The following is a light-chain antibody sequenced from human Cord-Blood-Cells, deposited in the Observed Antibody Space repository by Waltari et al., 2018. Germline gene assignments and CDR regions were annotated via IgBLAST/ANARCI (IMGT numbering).Light chain of an antibody. CDR2: DVS. CDR1: SSDVGRYNY. CDR3: CSYAGSYTLV. V-gene: IGLV2-11*01. Sequence: QSALTQPRSVAGSPGQSVTISCTGTSSDVGRYNYDSVYQPHPGKAPKLMIYDVSKRPSVVPDRFSGSKSGTTASLPISGLQAEDEADYYCCSYAGSYTLVFGTGTKVTVL. J-gene: IGLJ1*01.